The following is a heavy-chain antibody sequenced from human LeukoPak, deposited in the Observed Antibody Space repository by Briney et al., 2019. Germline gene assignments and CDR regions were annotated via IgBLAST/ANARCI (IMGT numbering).Heavy chain of an antibody. Sequence: SETLSLTCAVYGGSFSGYYWSWIRQPPGKGLEWIGEINHSGSTNYNPSLKSRVTISVDTSKNQFSLKLSSVTAADTAVYYCARRFLLLYPQSIAAQGTFDYWGQGTLFTVSS. CDR1: GGSFSGYY. D-gene: IGHD6-6*01. CDR2: INHSGST. CDR3: ARRFLLLYPQSIAAQGTFDY. J-gene: IGHJ4*02. V-gene: IGHV4-34*01.